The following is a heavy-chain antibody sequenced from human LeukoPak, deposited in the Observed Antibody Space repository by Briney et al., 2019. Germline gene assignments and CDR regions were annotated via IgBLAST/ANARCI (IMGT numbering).Heavy chain of an antibody. V-gene: IGHV3-33*08. CDR3: ARDGYTYYYDSSGYPRY. J-gene: IGHJ4*02. Sequence: PGRSLRLSCAASGFTFSSYAMHWVRQAPGKGLEWVAVIWYDGSNKYYADSVKGRFTISRDNSKNTLYLQMNSLRAEDTAVYYCARDGYTYYYDSSGYPRYWGQGTLVTVSS. CDR1: GFTFSSYA. CDR2: IWYDGSNK. D-gene: IGHD3-22*01.